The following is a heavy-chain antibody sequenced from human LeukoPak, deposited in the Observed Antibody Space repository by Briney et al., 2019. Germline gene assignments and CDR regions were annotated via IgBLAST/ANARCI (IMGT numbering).Heavy chain of an antibody. CDR3: ARGDFYYYMDV. Sequence: PGGSLRLSCGASGFIFNDHGMSWVRQGPGKGLEWVSGINWNGGNTNYADSVKGGFTISRDNAKNSLYLQMNSLRAEDTALYYCARGDFYYYMDVWGKGTTVTVSS. CDR2: INWNGGNT. V-gene: IGHV3-20*04. CDR1: GFIFNDHG. J-gene: IGHJ6*03.